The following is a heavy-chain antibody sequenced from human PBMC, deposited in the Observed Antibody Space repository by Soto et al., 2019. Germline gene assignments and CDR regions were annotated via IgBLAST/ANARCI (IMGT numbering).Heavy chain of an antibody. CDR3: AREYAFSSDY. CDR1: GGSMRSYY. V-gene: IGHV4-59*01. Sequence: SETLSLTCSVSGGSMRSYYGSWIRQPPGKGLEWIGYIHDSGITDYNPSLKSRATISIDTFRNQISLNLHSVTAADTAVYYCAREYAFSSDYWGQGTVVTVSS. CDR2: IHDSGIT. D-gene: IGHD2-2*01. J-gene: IGHJ4*02.